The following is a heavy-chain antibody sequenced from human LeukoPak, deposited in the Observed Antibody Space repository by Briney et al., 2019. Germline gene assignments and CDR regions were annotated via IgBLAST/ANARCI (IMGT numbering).Heavy chain of an antibody. CDR1: ENTFTNYY. D-gene: IGHD2-2*01. J-gene: IGHJ4*02. CDR3: ARHGSTRPPKYCSSTSCYRRPSSPFDY. V-gene: IGHV1-46*01. Sequence: ASVKVSCKASENTFTNYYMHWVRQAPGQGLEWLGIINPNGDRTNYAQTFQGRVTMTRDTSTTTVYMELSSLRSEDTAVYYCARHGSTRPPKYCSSTSCYRRPSSPFDYWGQGTLVTVSS. CDR2: INPNGDRT.